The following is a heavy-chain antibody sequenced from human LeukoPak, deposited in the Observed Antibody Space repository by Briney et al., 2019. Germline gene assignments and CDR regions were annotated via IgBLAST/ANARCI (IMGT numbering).Heavy chain of an antibody. CDR3: ARADTSDILTGYSDY. CDR2: TSSSSSYI. Sequence: GGSLRLSCAASGFTFSGYWMHWVRQAPGKGLEWVSSTSSSSSYIYYADSVKGRFTISRDNAKKSLYLQMNRLRAEDTAVYFCARADTSDILTGYSDYWGQGTLVTVSS. CDR1: GFTFSGYW. J-gene: IGHJ4*02. V-gene: IGHV3-21*01. D-gene: IGHD3-9*01.